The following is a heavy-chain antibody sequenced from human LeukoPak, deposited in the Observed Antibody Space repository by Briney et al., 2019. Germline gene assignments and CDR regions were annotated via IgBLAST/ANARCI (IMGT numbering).Heavy chain of an antibody. CDR3: ARRPLWFGELDYFDY. CDR2: INHSGST. CDR1: GGSFSGYY. D-gene: IGHD3-10*01. J-gene: IGHJ4*02. Sequence: PSETLSLTCAVYGGSFSGYYWSWIRQPPGKGLEWIGEINHSGSTNYNPSLKSRVTISVDTPKNQFSLKLSSVTAADTAVYYCARRPLWFGELDYFDYWGQGTLVTVSS. V-gene: IGHV4-34*01.